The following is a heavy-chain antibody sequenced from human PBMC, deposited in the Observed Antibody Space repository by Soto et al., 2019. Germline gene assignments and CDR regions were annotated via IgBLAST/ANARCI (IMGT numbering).Heavy chain of an antibody. V-gene: IGHV1-2*04. CDR2: INPNSGGT. Sequence: ASVKVSCKASGYTFTSYGISWVRQAPGQGLEWMGWINPNSGGTNYAQKFQGWVTMTRDTSISTAYMELSRLRSDDTAVYYCARESWELPNDAFDIWGQGTMVTVSS. CDR1: GYTFTSYG. J-gene: IGHJ3*02. D-gene: IGHD1-26*01. CDR3: ARESWELPNDAFDI.